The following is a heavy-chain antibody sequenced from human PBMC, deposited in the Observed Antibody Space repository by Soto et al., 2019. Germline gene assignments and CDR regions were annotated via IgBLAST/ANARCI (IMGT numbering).Heavy chain of an antibody. CDR2: INPSGGST. CDR3: ARVRFDSSGYYSENYIDY. Sequence: ASVKVSCKASGYTFTSYYMHWVRQAPGQGLEWMGIINPSGGSTSYAQKFQGRVTMTRDTSTSTVYMELSSLRSEDTAVYYCARVRFDSSGYYSENYIDYWGQGLLVTVS. CDR1: GYTFTSYY. J-gene: IGHJ4*02. D-gene: IGHD3-22*01. V-gene: IGHV1-46*01.